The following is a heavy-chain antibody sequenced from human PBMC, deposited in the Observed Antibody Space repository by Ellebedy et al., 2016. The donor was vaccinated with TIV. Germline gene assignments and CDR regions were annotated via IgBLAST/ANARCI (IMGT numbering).Heavy chain of an antibody. CDR3: ARQGADY. J-gene: IGHJ4*02. CDR1: NGSIVSDGYS. CDR2: SYPSGNT. Sequence: SQTLSLTXXVSNGSIVSDGYSWSWIRQLPGMGLEWIGNSYPSGNTFYNSSLKTRVTMSVDRSKNQFSLRLSSVTAADTAVYYCARQGADYWGQGTLVTVSS. V-gene: IGHV4-30-2*01.